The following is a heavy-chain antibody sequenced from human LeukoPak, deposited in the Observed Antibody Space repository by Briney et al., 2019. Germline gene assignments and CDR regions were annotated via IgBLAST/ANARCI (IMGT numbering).Heavy chain of an antibody. J-gene: IGHJ4*02. CDR2: ISSNGGST. D-gene: IGHD3-3*02. Sequence: PGGSLRLSCAASGFTFSSYAMHWVRQAPGKGLEYVSAISSNGGSTYYANSVKGRFTISRDNSKNTLYLQMGSLRAEDMAVYYCAKANGAIFGVAGYFDYWGQGTLVTVSS. V-gene: IGHV3-64*01. CDR3: AKANGAIFGVAGYFDY. CDR1: GFTFSSYA.